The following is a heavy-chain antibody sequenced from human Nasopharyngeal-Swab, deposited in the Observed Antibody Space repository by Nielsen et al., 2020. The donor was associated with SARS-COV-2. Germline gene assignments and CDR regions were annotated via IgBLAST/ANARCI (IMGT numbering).Heavy chain of an antibody. V-gene: IGHV1-69*05. J-gene: IGHJ5*02. Sequence: SVKVSCKASEDTFNDYAINWVRQAPGEGLEWMGGIIPILGTANYAQKFQGRVTITTDESTTTAYMELSSLRSEDTAMYYCVRGLRENWFDPWGQGTRVTVSS. D-gene: IGHD3-16*01. CDR3: VRGLRENWFDP. CDR2: IIPILGTA. CDR1: EDTFNDYA.